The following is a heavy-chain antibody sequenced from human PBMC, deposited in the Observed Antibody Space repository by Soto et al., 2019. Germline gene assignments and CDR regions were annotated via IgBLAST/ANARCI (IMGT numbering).Heavy chain of an antibody. V-gene: IGHV3-30*04. CDR1: HFSFSSSP. Sequence: ESGGDVFQPGRSLRLSCAASHFSFSSSPMNWVRQAPGKGLEWVATISYDGSSKYYAESVEGRFTVSRDNSKNTLFLQVNSLRVEDTAVYYCAREGDYSNYFDYWGQGTLVTVSS. CDR2: ISYDGSSK. CDR3: AREGDYSNYFDY. J-gene: IGHJ4*02. D-gene: IGHD4-4*01.